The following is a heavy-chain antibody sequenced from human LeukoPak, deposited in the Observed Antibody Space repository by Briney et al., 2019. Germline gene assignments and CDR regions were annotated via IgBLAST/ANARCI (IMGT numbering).Heavy chain of an antibody. CDR1: GVTFSVSG. CDR3: ALHRGYTSSFDY. Sequence: VGSLRLSCASSGVTFSVSGMHWVRQAPGKGLEWVSGIRFDGSNKYYADSVRGRFTISRDNSKNALYLQRNSLRAEDTPVYYVALHRGYTSSFDYWGQGTLVTV. CDR2: IRFDGSNK. D-gene: IGHD6-19*01. J-gene: IGHJ4*02. V-gene: IGHV3-33*03.